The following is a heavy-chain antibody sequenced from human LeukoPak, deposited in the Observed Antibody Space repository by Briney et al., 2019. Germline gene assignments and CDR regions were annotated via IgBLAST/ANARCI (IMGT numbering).Heavy chain of an antibody. CDR3: ARDPSYSGSPYYFDY. J-gene: IGHJ4*02. Sequence: GGSLRLSCAASGFTFSSYAMSWVRQAPGKGLEGVAVIWYDGSNKYYADSVKGRFTISRDNSKNTLYLQMNSLRAEDTAVYYCARDPSYSGSPYYFDYWGQGTLVTVSS. V-gene: IGHV3-33*08. CDR2: IWYDGSNK. CDR1: GFTFSSYA. D-gene: IGHD4-11*01.